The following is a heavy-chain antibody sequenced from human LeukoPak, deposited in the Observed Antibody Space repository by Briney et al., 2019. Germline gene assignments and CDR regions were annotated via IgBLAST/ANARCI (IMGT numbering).Heavy chain of an antibody. J-gene: IGHJ4*02. D-gene: IGHD4-17*01. CDR3: ARPNDYGDDY. V-gene: IGHV4-34*01. CDR1: GGSLSGFY. CDR2: ISHSGFT. Sequence: SETLSLTCAVYGGSLSGFYWSWIRQPPGKGLEWIGDISHSGFTNYNPSLKSRVTISVDTSTNQFSLELNSVTAADTAVYYCARPNDYGDDYWGQGTLVTVSS.